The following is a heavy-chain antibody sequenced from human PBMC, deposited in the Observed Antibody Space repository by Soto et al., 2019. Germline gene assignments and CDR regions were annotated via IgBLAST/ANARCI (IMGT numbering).Heavy chain of an antibody. CDR1: GFTFSSYG. V-gene: IGHV3-33*01. D-gene: IGHD6-13*01. Sequence: QVQLVESGGGVVQPGRSLRLSCAASGFTFSSYGMNWVRQAPGKGLEWVAVIWYDGSNKYYADSVKGRFTISRDNSKNTLYLQMNSLRAEDTAVYYCARDGINNRDSSSWYGEGDYYYYYMDVWGKGTTVTVSS. CDR2: IWYDGSNK. J-gene: IGHJ6*03. CDR3: ARDGINNRDSSSWYGEGDYYYYYMDV.